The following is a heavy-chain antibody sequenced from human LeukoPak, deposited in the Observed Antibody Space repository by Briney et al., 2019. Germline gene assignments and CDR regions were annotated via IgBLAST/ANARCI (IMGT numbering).Heavy chain of an antibody. CDR3: ARGQRERAAATLKPIDY. CDR2: INPNSGGT. D-gene: IGHD6-13*01. CDR1: GYTFTGYY. V-gene: IGHV1-2*02. Sequence: ASVKVSCKASGYTFTGYYMHWVRQAARQGLECMGWINPNSGGTNYALKFQGRVTMTRDTSISTAYMELSRLRSDDTAVYYCARGQRERAAATLKPIDYWGQGTLVTVSS. J-gene: IGHJ4*02.